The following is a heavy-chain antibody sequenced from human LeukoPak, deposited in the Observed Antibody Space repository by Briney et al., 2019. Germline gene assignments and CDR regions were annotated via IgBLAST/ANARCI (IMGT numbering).Heavy chain of an antibody. CDR1: GFTLDDYG. Sequence: GGSLRLSCTASGFTLDDYGMSWFRQAPGKGLEWAGFIRRKVHGGTAEYAASVKGRFTISRDDSNNIAHLQMNSLKTEDTALYYCTRYSRRWSGSYMDVWRKGTTVIVS. CDR3: TRYSRRWSGSYMDV. D-gene: IGHD6-13*01. J-gene: IGHJ6*03. V-gene: IGHV3-49*03. CDR2: IRRKVHGGTA.